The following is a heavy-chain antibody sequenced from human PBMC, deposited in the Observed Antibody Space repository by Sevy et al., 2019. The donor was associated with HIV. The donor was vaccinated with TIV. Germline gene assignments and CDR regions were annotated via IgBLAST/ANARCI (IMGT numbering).Heavy chain of an antibody. CDR3: AREVGGFNWRPYYFDS. Sequence: GGSLRLSCAASGFTFTDYWMSWVRQTPGKGLEWVATIKQDESEKDYVDSVKGRLAISRDNDKNTVSLQMNGLRVEDAALYYCAREVGGFNWRPYYFDSWGQGTLVTVSS. CDR1: GFTFTDYW. D-gene: IGHD3-3*01. V-gene: IGHV3-7*01. J-gene: IGHJ4*02. CDR2: IKQDESEK.